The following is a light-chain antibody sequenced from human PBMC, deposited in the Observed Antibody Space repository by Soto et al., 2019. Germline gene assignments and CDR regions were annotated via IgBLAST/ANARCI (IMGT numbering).Light chain of an antibody. CDR1: NSDIGSYNL. CDR3: CSYAGNINHVV. V-gene: IGLV2-23*02. Sequence: QSVLTQPASVSGSPGQSITISCTGTNSDIGSYNLVSWYQQHPGKAPKFLIYGVSKRPSGVSNRFSGSKSGNTASLTISGLQAEDEADYYCCSYAGNINHVVFGGGTKLTVL. CDR2: GVS. J-gene: IGLJ2*01.